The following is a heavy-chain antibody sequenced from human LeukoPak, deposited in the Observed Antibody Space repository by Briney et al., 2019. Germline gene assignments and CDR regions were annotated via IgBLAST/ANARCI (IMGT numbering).Heavy chain of an antibody. CDR2: INAANGYA. CDR1: GGTFSSYA. V-gene: IGHV1-3*01. Sequence: ASVKVSCKASGGTFSSYAISWVRQAPGQRPEWLAWINAANGYARYSHHLQGRVIITRDTSASTAYMEVNNLRSDDTAMYYCAIRDGHTDHWGQGTLVTVSS. CDR3: AIRDGHTDH. J-gene: IGHJ4*02. D-gene: IGHD5-24*01.